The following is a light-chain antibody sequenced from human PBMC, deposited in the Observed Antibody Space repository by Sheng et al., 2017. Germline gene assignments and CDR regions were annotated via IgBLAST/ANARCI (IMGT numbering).Light chain of an antibody. CDR2: SAS. J-gene: IGKJ1*01. CDR1: QDISNF. V-gene: IGKV1-12*01. CDR3: QQANSFPWT. Sequence: DIEMTQSPSAVSASVGDRVTITCRASQDISNFLAWFQQKPGKVPKRLINSASTLQTGVPSRFSGSGSGTEFTLTISSLQPEDFATYYCQQANSFPWTFGQGTKVEIK.